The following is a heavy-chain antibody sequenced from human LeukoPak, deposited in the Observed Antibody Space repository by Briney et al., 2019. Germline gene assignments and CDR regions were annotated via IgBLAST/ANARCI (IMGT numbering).Heavy chain of an antibody. CDR3: AKSIWFDP. D-gene: IGHD2-21*01. CDR1: GFTFSSYG. CDR2: IWYDGSNK. V-gene: IGHV3-33*06. Sequence: GRSLRLSCAASGFTFSSYGMHWVRQAAGKGLEWVAVIWYDGSNKYYADSVKGRFTISRDNSENTLYLQMNDLRAEDTAVYYCAKSIWFDPWGQGTLVTISS. J-gene: IGHJ5*02.